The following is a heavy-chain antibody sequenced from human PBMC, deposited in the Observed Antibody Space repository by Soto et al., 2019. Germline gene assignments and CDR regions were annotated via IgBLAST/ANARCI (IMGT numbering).Heavy chain of an antibody. D-gene: IGHD3-16*02. CDR1: GGSISSSSYY. Sequence: QLQLQESGPGLVKPSETLSLTCTVSGGSISSSSYYWGWIRQPPGKGLEWIGSIYYSGSTYYNPSLKSRVTISVDTSKNQFSLKLSSVTAADTAMYYCASNQYDYIWGSYPKIVHYYYYYMDVWGKGTTVTVSS. V-gene: IGHV4-39*01. CDR3: ASNQYDYIWGSYPKIVHYYYYYMDV. CDR2: IYYSGST. J-gene: IGHJ6*03.